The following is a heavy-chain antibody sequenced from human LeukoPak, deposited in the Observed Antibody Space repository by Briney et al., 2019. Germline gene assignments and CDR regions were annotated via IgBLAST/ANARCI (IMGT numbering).Heavy chain of an antibody. V-gene: IGHV3-15*01. CDR2: ISDGGTT. CDR1: GFTFSSYA. CDR3: TTAPTKGWLPYFAF. D-gene: IGHD5-24*01. Sequence: GGSLRLSCAASGFTFSSYAMSWVRQAPGKGLEWVARISDGGTTHYTAPVKARFSIFRDDSKSTMYLQMNSLTTEDTAVYYCTTAPTKGWLPYFAFWGQGAPVTVSS. J-gene: IGHJ4*02.